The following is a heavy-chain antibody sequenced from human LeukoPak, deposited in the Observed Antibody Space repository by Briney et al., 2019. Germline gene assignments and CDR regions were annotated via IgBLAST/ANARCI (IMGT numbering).Heavy chain of an antibody. CDR2: IYYSGST. J-gene: IGHJ4*02. V-gene: IGHV4-59*01. Sequence: PSETLSLTCTVSGGSISIYYWSWLRQPPGKGLEWIGNIYYSGSTNYKPSLKGRATISLNTSKNQFSLKLSSVTAADTAVYYCAREAHSRHGGYGHYFHYWGQGSLVTVSP. CDR3: AREAHSRHGGYGHYFHY. CDR1: GGSISIYY. D-gene: IGHD5-12*01.